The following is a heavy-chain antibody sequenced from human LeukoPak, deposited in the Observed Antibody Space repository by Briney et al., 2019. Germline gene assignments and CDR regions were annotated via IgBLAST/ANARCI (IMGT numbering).Heavy chain of an antibody. V-gene: IGHV4-4*07. CDR1: GDSISSYY. CDR3: ARGPPPDFDY. J-gene: IGHJ4*02. CDR2: IHPSGST. Sequence: PSETLSPTYTVSGDSISSYYWSWVRQPAGKGLEWIGRIHPSGSTNYNPSLKSRVTLSVDTSKNQFSLKLSSVTAADTAVYYCARGPPPDFDYWGRGTLVTVSS.